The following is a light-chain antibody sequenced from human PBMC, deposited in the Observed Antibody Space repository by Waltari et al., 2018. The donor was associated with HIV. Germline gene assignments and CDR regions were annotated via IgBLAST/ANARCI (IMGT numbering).Light chain of an antibody. V-gene: IGLV2-14*01. CDR2: EVS. J-gene: IGLJ3*02. CDR1: SSDVGGYDY. Sequence: QSVLTQPASVSGSPGQSITIPCTGTSSDVGGYDYVSWYQQHPGKAPKLIIYEVSNRPSGVSNHFSGSKSGNTASLTISGLQSEDEAEYYCSSYTSTSFWVFGGGTQLTVL. CDR3: SSYTSTSFWV.